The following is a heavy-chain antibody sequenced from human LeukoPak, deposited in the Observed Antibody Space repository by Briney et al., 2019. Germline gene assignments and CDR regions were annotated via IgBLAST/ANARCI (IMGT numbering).Heavy chain of an antibody. CDR2: IYYSGST. J-gene: IGHJ4*02. CDR3: ARVAVAAFDY. CDR1: GASISSSRSL. Sequence: PSETLSLTCTVSGASISSSRSLWGWIRQPPGKGLEWIGSIYYSGSTYYNPSLKSRVTISVDTSKNQFSLKLSSVTAADTAVYYCARVAVAAFDYWGQGTLVTVSS. V-gene: IGHV4-39*07. D-gene: IGHD6-19*01.